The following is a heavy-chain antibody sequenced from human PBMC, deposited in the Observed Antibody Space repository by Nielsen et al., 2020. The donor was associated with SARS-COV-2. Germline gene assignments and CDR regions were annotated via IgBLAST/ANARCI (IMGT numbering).Heavy chain of an antibody. CDR3: AREGTHYDFWSGYYLDNWFDP. Sequence: GGSLRLSCAASGFTFSSYGMHWVRQAPGKGLEWVAVIWYDGSNKYYADSVKGRFTISRDNSKNTLYLQMNSLRAEDTAVYYCAREGTHYDFWSGYYLDNWFDPWGQGTLVTVSS. D-gene: IGHD3-3*01. CDR2: IWYDGSNK. J-gene: IGHJ5*02. V-gene: IGHV3-33*01. CDR1: GFTFSSYG.